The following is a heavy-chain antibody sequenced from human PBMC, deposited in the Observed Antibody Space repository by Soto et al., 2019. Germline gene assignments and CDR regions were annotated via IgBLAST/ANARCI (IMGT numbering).Heavy chain of an antibody. Sequence: QVQLVQSGAEVKKPGASVKVSCKASGYTFTSYYMHWVRQAPGQGLEWMGIINPSGGSTSHAQKFQGRATMTRDTSTGTVYMELSSLRSADTAVYYCARATEDIVVVVAAHSYYYYYMDVWGKGTTVTVSS. CDR2: INPSGGST. CDR3: ARATEDIVVVVAAHSYYYYYMDV. J-gene: IGHJ6*03. CDR1: GYTFTSYY. D-gene: IGHD2-15*01. V-gene: IGHV1-46*03.